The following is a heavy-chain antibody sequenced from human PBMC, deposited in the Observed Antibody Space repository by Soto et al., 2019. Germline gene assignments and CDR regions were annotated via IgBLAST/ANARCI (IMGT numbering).Heavy chain of an antibody. CDR3: AREGYYDSSGYSESGYFDY. V-gene: IGHV4-30-4*01. Sequence: SETLSLTCTVSGGSISSGDYYWSWIRQPPGKGLEWIGYIYYSGSTYYNPSLKSRVTISVDTSKNQFSLKLSSVTAADTAVYYCAREGYYDSSGYSESGYFDYWGQGTLVTVSS. CDR1: GGSISSGDYY. CDR2: IYYSGST. J-gene: IGHJ4*02. D-gene: IGHD3-22*01.